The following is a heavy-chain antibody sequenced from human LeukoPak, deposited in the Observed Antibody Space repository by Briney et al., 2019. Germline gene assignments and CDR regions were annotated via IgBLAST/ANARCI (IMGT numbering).Heavy chain of an antibody. Sequence: GGSLRLSCAASGFTFDDYAMHWVRQAPGKGLEWVSLISGDGGSTYYADSVKGRFTISRDNSKNSLYLQMNSLRTEDTALYYCAKDFNSGYYVQDSTYYYYGMDVWGQGTTVTVPS. V-gene: IGHV3-43*02. CDR1: GFTFDDYA. CDR3: AKDFNSGYYVQDSTYYYYGMDV. D-gene: IGHD3-22*01. J-gene: IGHJ6*02. CDR2: ISGDGGST.